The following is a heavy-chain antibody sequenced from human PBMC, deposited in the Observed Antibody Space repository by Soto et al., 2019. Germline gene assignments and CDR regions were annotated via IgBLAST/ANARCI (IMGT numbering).Heavy chain of an antibody. Sequence: QIQLVESGGGVVQPGKSLRVSCSASGFTFRNFGMHWVRQAPGKGLEWVAVITYDGSNTYYRESVKGRLTISRDNLQNMVYLQMNSLRVEDTGVYYCAKDWGGGWYYFDSWGQGTLVTVSS. CDR2: ITYDGSNT. J-gene: IGHJ4*02. D-gene: IGHD6-19*01. CDR1: GFTFRNFG. CDR3: AKDWGGGWYYFDS. V-gene: IGHV3-30*18.